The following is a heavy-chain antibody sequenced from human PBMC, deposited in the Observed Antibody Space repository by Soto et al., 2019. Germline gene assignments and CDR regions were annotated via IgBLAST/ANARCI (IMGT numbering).Heavy chain of an antibody. Sequence: SVKVSCKASGGTYSSYAISWVRQAPGQGPEWMGRIIPMLDITNYAQKFQGRVTMTTDTSTSTAYMELRSLRSDDTAVYYCARDLNNWGSPQIDHWGQGTLITLSS. CDR2: IIPMLDIT. J-gene: IGHJ4*02. V-gene: IGHV1-69*04. CDR1: GGTYSSYA. CDR3: ARDLNNWGSPQIDH. D-gene: IGHD7-27*01.